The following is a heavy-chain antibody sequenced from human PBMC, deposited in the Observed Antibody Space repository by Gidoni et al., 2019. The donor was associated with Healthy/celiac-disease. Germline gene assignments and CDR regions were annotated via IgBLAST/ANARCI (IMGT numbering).Heavy chain of an antibody. Sequence: EVQLVESGGGLVQPGGSLRLSCAASGFTFSSYSMNWVRQAPGKGLEWVSYISSSSSTIYYADSVKGRFTISRDNANNSLYLQMNSLRDEDTAVYYCARALGYCSGGSCSPGYWGQGTLVTVSS. D-gene: IGHD2-15*01. J-gene: IGHJ4*02. V-gene: IGHV3-48*02. CDR3: ARALGYCSGGSCSPGY. CDR1: GFTFSSYS. CDR2: ISSSSSTI.